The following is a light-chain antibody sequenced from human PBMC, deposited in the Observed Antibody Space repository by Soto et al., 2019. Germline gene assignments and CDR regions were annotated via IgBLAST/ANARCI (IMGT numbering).Light chain of an antibody. CDR1: QTISSW. Sequence: DIQITRSPSTLSGSVGVSVTSTCRASQTISSWLAWYQQRPGKAPKLLIYKASTLKSGVPSRFSGSGSGTEFTLTISSLQPDDFATYYCQHYNSYPQAFGQGTKADIK. CDR3: QHYNSYPQA. V-gene: IGKV1-5*03. J-gene: IGKJ1*01. CDR2: KAS.